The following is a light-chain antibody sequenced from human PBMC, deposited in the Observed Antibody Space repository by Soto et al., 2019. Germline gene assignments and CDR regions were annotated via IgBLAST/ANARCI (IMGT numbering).Light chain of an antibody. CDR2: DVS. CDR3: SSYTSSSILYV. CDR1: SSDVGGYNY. Sequence: QSVLTQPASVSGSPGQSITISCTGTSSDVGGYNYVSWYQQHPGKATKLMIYDVSNRPSGVSNRFSGSKSGNTASLTIFGLQAEDEADYYCSSYTSSSILYVFGTGTKVTVL. V-gene: IGLV2-14*01. J-gene: IGLJ1*01.